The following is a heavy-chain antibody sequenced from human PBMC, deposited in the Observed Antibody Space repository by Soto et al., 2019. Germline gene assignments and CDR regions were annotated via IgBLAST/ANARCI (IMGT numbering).Heavy chain of an antibody. CDR2: INPNSGGT. Sequence: ASVKVSCKASGYTFSGFYMHWVRQAPGQGLEWMGWINPNSGGTKSAEKFQGRVTMTRDTSISTAYMELSRLTSDDTAVYYCASAAVTGTAGLDFWGQGTQVTSPQ. CDR3: ASAAVTGTAGLDF. V-gene: IGHV1-2*02. CDR1: GYTFSGFY. D-gene: IGHD6-19*01. J-gene: IGHJ4*02.